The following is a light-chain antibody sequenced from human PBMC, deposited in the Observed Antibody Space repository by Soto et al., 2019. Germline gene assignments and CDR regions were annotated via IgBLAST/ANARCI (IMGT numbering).Light chain of an antibody. CDR3: HEHNSYPLT. J-gene: IGKJ4*01. CDR1: QGLRSY. CDR2: VTS. V-gene: IGKV1-9*01. Sequence: IQLTQSPSSLSAYVGDRVTITCRASQGLRSYLAWYQQKPGKAPKLLIYVTSTLQSGVPSRFIGSGSGTDFTLTISSLQPEDFATNSGHEHNSYPLTFGGGTKVEIK.